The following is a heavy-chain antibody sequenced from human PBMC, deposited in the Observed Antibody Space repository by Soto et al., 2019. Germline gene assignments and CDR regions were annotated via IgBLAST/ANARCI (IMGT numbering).Heavy chain of an antibody. J-gene: IGHJ6*03. CDR2: ITTSGGNT. D-gene: IGHD2-8*01. V-gene: IGHV3-23*01. CDR3: AGRYCTNGVCYTNYYYYIDV. CDR1: GFTFSTYA. Sequence: EVQLLESGGGLVQPGGSLRLSCAASGFTFSTYAMSWVRQAPGKGLEWVSTITTSGGNTYYADSVQGRFTNSRDNSKNTRSLQMNSLRAEDTAVYYCAGRYCTNGVCYTNYYYYIDVWGKGTTVTVSS.